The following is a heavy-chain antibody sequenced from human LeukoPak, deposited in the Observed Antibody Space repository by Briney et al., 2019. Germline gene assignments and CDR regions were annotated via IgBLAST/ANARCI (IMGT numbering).Heavy chain of an antibody. V-gene: IGHV1-69*05. J-gene: IGHJ6*03. Sequence: SVKVSCKASGGTFSSYAISWVRQAPGQGLEWMGGIIPIFGTANYAQKFQGRVTITTDESTSTAYMELSSLRSEDTAVYYCARGYCSSTSCYSRKDYYYYMDVWGKGTTVTVSS. D-gene: IGHD2-2*02. CDR3: ARGYCSSTSCYSRKDYYYYMDV. CDR2: IIPIFGTA. CDR1: GGTFSSYA.